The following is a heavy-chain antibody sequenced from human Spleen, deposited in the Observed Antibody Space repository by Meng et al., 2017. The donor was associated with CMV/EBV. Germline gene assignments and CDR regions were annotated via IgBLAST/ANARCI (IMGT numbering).Heavy chain of an antibody. CDR1: GFTFSNYN. J-gene: IGHJ6*02. D-gene: IGHD2-2*01. V-gene: IGHV3-21*01. Sequence: GGSLRLSCAASGFTFSNYNMNWVRQAPGKGLEWVSSISTSSIDIYYADSVKGRFTISGDNAKNSLSLQMNSLRAEDTAVYYCAREDPRCSSASCYENFSYGMDVWGQGTTVTVSS. CDR3: AREDPRCSSASCYENFSYGMDV. CDR2: ISTSSIDI.